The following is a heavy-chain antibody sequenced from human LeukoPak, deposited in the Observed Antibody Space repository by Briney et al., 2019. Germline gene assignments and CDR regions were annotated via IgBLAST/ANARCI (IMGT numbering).Heavy chain of an antibody. J-gene: IGHJ4*02. CDR3: AKDSSSWYFDY. Sequence: AGGSLRLSCAASGFTFSTYSMNWVRQAPGKGLEWVSDIIDSGGSTYFADSVKGRFTISRDNSKNTLYLQMNSLRAEDTAVYYCAKDSSSWYFDYWGQGTLVTVSS. CDR2: IIDSGGST. CDR1: GFTFSTYS. V-gene: IGHV3-23*01. D-gene: IGHD6-13*01.